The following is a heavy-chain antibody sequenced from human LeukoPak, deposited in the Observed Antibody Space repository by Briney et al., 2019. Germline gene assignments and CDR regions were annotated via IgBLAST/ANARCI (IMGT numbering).Heavy chain of an antibody. CDR3: AKDIFWSGYYPYYFDY. D-gene: IGHD3-3*01. J-gene: IGHJ4*02. V-gene: IGHV3-23*01. CDR2: ISGSGGST. Sequence: GGSLRLSCAASGFIFSSYAMSWVRQAPGKGLEWVSAISGSGGSTYYADSVKGRFTISRDNSKNTLYLQMNSLRAEDTAVYYCAKDIFWSGYYPYYFDYWGQGTLVTVSS. CDR1: GFIFSSYA.